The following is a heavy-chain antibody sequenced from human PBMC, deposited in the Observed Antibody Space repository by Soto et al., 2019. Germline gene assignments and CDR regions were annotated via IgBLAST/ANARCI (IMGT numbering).Heavy chain of an antibody. CDR2: IWYDGSNK. V-gene: IGHV3-33*01. Sequence: QVQLVESGGGVVQPGRSLRLSCAASGFTFSSYGTHWVRQAPGRGLEWVAVIWYDGSNKYYADSVKGRFTISRDNSKNTLYLQMNSLRAEDTAVYYCARDSFFGYFDYWGQGTLVTVSS. D-gene: IGHD3-16*01. CDR1: GFTFSSYG. J-gene: IGHJ4*02. CDR3: ARDSFFGYFDY.